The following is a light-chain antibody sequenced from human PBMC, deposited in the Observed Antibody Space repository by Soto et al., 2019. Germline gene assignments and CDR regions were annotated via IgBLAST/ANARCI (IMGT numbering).Light chain of an antibody. J-gene: IGLJ1*01. V-gene: IGLV2-14*01. CDR1: SSDVGGYNY. Sequence: QSALTQPASVSGSPGQSITISCTGTSSDVGGYNYVSWYQQLPGKAPKLMIYEVSNRPSGVSNRFSGSKSGNTASLTISGLQADDEADYYCSSYTGSSTPYVFGTGTKLTVL. CDR2: EVS. CDR3: SSYTGSSTPYV.